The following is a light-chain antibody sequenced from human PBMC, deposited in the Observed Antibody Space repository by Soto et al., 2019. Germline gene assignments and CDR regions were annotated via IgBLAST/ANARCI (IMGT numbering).Light chain of an antibody. V-gene: IGLV1-44*01. CDR2: SND. Sequence: QSVLTQPPSASGPPGQRVTISCSGSVSNIGSNNVNWYQHLPGTAPRFLIYSNDQRPSGVPDRVSGSKSGTSASLAISGLQSEDEADYYCAAWDDSLNVYVFGTGTKVTV. CDR1: VSNIGSNN. CDR3: AAWDDSLNVYV. J-gene: IGLJ1*01.